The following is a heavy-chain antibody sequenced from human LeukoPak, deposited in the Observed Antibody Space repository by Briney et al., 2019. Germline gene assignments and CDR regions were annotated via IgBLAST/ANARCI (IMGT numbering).Heavy chain of an antibody. CDR2: IYYSGST. D-gene: IGHD6-13*01. Sequence: SETLSLTCTVSGGSISSSSYYWGWIRQPPGKGLEWIGIIYYSGSTYYNPSLKSRVTLSVDTSKNQFSLKLSSVTAADTAVYYCARDRPGGSSLDYWGQGTLVTVSS. V-gene: IGHV4-39*07. CDR3: ARDRPGGSSLDY. J-gene: IGHJ4*02. CDR1: GGSISSSSYY.